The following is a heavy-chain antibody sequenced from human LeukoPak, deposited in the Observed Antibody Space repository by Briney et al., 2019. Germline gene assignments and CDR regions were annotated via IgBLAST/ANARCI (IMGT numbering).Heavy chain of an antibody. CDR1: GYTLTELS. D-gene: IGHD3-22*01. CDR2: IRYDGSNK. V-gene: IGHV3-30*02. CDR3: AKDDSFGNSDY. J-gene: IGHJ4*02. Sequence: SCKVSGYTLTELSMHWVRQAPGKGLEWVAFIRYDGSNKYYADSVKGRFTISRDNSKNTLYLQMNSLRAEDTAVYYCAKDDSFGNSDYWGQGTLVTVSS.